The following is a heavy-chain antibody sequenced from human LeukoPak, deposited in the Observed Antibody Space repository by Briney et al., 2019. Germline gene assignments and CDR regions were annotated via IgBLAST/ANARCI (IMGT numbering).Heavy chain of an antibody. CDR1: GFTFSNYG. CDR3: AREAGRMYAFDI. Sequence: GGSLRLSCAASGFTFSNYGMHWVRQAPGKGLEWVAVISYDGNNKYYADSVKGRFTISRDNSKNTLYLQMNSLRAEDTAVYYCAREAGRMYAFDIWGQGTMVTVSS. CDR2: ISYDGNNK. V-gene: IGHV3-30*03. J-gene: IGHJ3*02.